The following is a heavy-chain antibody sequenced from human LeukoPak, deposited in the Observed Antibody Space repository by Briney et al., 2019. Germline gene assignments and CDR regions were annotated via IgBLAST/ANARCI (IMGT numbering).Heavy chain of an antibody. CDR3: AKDRGTREGDFWSGYYDY. D-gene: IGHD3-3*01. J-gene: IGHJ4*02. Sequence: GGSLRLSCAASGFTFDDYTMHWVRQAPGKGLEWVPLISWDGGSTYYADSVKGRFTISRDNSKNSLYLQMNSLRTEDTALYYCAKDRGTREGDFWSGYYDYWGQGTLVTVSS. V-gene: IGHV3-43*01. CDR1: GFTFDDYT. CDR2: ISWDGGST.